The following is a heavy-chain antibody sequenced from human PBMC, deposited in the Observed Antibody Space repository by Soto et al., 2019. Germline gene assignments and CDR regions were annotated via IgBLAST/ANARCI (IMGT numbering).Heavy chain of an antibody. J-gene: IGHJ4*02. CDR1: GCTFTSYA. CDR3: ARSIVVVTALDY. V-gene: IGHV1-3*05. Sequence: QVQLVQSGAEEKKLGASVKVSCKACGCTFTSYAMHWVRQAPGQRLEWMGWINAGNGNTKYSQKFQGRVTITRDTSASTVYMELSSLRSEDTAVYYCARSIVVVTALDYWGQGTLVTVSS. CDR2: INAGNGNT. D-gene: IGHD2-21*02.